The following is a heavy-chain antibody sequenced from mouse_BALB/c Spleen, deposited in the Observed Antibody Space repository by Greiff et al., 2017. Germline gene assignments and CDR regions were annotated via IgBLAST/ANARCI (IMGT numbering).Heavy chain of an antibody. V-gene: IGHV1S81*02. CDR1: GYTFTSYY. D-gene: IGHD4-1*01. CDR2: INPSNGGT. J-gene: IGHJ3*01. Sequence: QVQLQQSGAELVKPGASVKLSCKASGYTFTSYYMYWVKQRPGQGLEWIGEINPSNGGTNFNEKFKSKATLTVDKSSSTAYMQLSSLTSEDSAVYYCTRVTGTAWFAYWGQGTLVTVSA. CDR3: TRVTGTAWFAY.